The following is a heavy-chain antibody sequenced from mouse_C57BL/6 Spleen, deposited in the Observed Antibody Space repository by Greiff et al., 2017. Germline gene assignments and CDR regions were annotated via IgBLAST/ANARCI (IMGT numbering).Heavy chain of an antibody. CDR1: GYAFSSYW. J-gene: IGHJ4*01. CDR3: ARSRGYGEGGGYYAMDC. Sequence: QVQLQQSGAELVKPGASVKISCKASGYAFSSYWMNWVKQRPGKGLEWIGQIYPGDGDTNYNGKFKGKATLTAAKSSSTAYMQLSSLTSEDSAVYVCARSRGYGEGGGYYAMDCWGQGTSVTVSS. V-gene: IGHV1-80*01. CDR2: IYPGDGDT. D-gene: IGHD2-2*01.